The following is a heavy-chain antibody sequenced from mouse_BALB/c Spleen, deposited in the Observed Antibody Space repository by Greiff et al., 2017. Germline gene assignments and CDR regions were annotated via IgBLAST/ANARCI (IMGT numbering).Heavy chain of an antibody. CDR3: VREYMGDAMDY. Sequence: EVKVEESGGGLVQPKGSLKLSCAASGFTFNTYAMHWVCQAPGKGLEWVARIRSKSNNYATYYADSVKDRFTISRDDSQSMLYLQMNNLKTEDTAMYYCVREYMGDAMDYWGQGTSVTVSS. V-gene: IGHV10-3*03. CDR2: IRSKSNNYAT. CDR1: GFTFNTYA. J-gene: IGHJ4*01.